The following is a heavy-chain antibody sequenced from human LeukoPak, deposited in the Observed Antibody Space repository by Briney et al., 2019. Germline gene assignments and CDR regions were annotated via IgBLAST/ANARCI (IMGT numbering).Heavy chain of an antibody. J-gene: IGHJ4*02. V-gene: IGHV1-2*02. CDR1: GYTFTDDY. CDR2: INVNSGGT. D-gene: IGHD1-26*01. CDR3: ARGGKRVGATLLYY. Sequence: ASVKVSCKASGYTFTDDYIHWVRQAPGQGLEWMGWINVNSGGTNYAQKFYARVTMTRDTSISTAYMELSRLRSDDTAVYYCARGGKRVGATLLYYWGQGTLVTVSS.